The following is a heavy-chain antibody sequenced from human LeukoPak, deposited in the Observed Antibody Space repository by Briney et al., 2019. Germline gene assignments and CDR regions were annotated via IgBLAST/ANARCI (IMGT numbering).Heavy chain of an antibody. CDR2: IYYSGST. V-gene: IGHV4-59*01. Sequence: SETLSLTCTVSGGSISSYYWSWIRQPPGKGLEWIGYIYYSGSTNYNPSLKSRVTISVDTSKNQFSLKLSSVTAADTAVYYCARGSYSSGWYVGRYFDYWGQGTLVTVSS. CDR3: ARGSYSSGWYVGRYFDY. D-gene: IGHD6-19*01. J-gene: IGHJ4*02. CDR1: GGSISSYY.